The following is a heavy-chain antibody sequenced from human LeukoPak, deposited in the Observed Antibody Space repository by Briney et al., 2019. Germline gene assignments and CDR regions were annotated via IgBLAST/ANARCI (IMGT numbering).Heavy chain of an antibody. D-gene: IGHD3-10*01. CDR1: GYTFTSYA. CDR3: SRGYGSGEKNAFDL. CDR2: INAVNGNT. V-gene: IGHV1-3*03. J-gene: IGHJ3*01. Sequence: ASVKVSCKASGYTFTSYAMHWVRQAPGQGLEWMGWINAVNGNTKYSQEFQGRVTITRDTSASTAYMELSSLRSEDMPVYYCSRGYGSGEKNAFDLWGQGTMVTVSS.